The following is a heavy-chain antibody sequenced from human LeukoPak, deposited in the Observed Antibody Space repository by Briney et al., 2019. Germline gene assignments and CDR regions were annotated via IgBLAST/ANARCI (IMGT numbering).Heavy chain of an antibody. CDR2: IGTAGDT. D-gene: IGHD3-10*01. CDR1: GFTFSSYD. V-gene: IGHV3-13*01. CDR3: ARGIYGSGDNWFDP. Sequence: GGSLRLSCAASGFTFSSYDMHWVRQATGRGLEWVSAIGTAGDTYYPGSVKGRFTISRENAKNSLYLQMNSLRAGDTAVYYCARGIYGSGDNWFDPWGQGTLVTVSS. J-gene: IGHJ5*02.